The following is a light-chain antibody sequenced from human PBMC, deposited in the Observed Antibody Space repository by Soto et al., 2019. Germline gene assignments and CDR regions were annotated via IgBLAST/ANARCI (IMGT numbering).Light chain of an antibody. CDR1: QSLLHSNGYNY. CDR3: MQALQTPLT. J-gene: IGKJ4*01. V-gene: IGKV2-28*01. CDR2: LGS. Sequence: DIVMTQSPLSLPVTPGEPASISCRSSQSLLHSNGYNYLDLYLQKPGQSPQLLIYLGSNRASGVPDRFSGSASGTDFTLKISRVEAEDVGVYYCMQALQTPLTFGGGTKVEIK.